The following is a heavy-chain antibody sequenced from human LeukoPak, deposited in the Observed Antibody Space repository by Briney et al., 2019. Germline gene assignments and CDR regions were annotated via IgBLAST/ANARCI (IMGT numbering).Heavy chain of an antibody. D-gene: IGHD3-10*01. Sequence: ESGPTLVNPTQTLTLTCSFSGFSLNDIGVGVAWIRQPPGKALEWLAVTYWNNDKSYSPSLKSRLTIAGDTSRSQVVLSMTNMDPVDTATYFCAHKGRGSGRYTMWGQGTLVTVSS. J-gene: IGHJ4*02. CDR3: AHKGRGSGRYTM. V-gene: IGHV2-5*01. CDR2: TYWNNDK. CDR1: GFSLNDIGVG.